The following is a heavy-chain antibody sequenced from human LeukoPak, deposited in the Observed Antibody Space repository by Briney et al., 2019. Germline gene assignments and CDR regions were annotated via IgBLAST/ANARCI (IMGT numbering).Heavy chain of an antibody. Sequence: PSETLSLTCTVSGGSINSYYWNWIRQPPGKGLEWIGYIYYSGNSSYNPSLKSRVTMSVDTSKNQFSLKLSSVTAADTAVYYCAKWEESENTFDIWGQGTMVTVFS. CDR2: IYYSGNS. CDR3: AKWEESENTFDI. V-gene: IGHV4-59*01. D-gene: IGHD1-26*01. CDR1: GGSINSYY. J-gene: IGHJ3*02.